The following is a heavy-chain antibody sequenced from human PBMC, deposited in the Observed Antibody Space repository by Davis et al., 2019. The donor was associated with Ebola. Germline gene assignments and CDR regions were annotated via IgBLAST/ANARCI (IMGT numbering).Heavy chain of an antibody. D-gene: IGHD4-23*01. CDR2: ISGSGGST. Sequence: GESLKISCAASGFTLTSYGMSWVRQAPGKGLEWVSAISGSGGSTYYADSVKGRFTISRDNAKNTLYLQMNSLRAEDTAVYYCANLDYGDNSGFDYWGQGTLVTVSS. CDR3: ANLDYGDNSGFDY. CDR1: GFTLTSYG. J-gene: IGHJ4*02. V-gene: IGHV3-23*01.